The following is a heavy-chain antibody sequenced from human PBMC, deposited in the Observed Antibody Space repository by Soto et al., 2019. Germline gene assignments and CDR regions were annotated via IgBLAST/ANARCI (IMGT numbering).Heavy chain of an antibody. J-gene: IGHJ5*02. Sequence: GESLKISCKGSGYSFTSYWIGWVRQMPGKGLEWMGIIYPGESDTRYSPSFQGQVTISADKSISTAYLQWSSLKASDTAMYYCATTDPHEYSGYGTWGQGTLVTVSS. CDR3: ATTDPHEYSGYGT. CDR2: IYPGESDT. D-gene: IGHD5-12*01. V-gene: IGHV5-51*01. CDR1: GYSFTSYW.